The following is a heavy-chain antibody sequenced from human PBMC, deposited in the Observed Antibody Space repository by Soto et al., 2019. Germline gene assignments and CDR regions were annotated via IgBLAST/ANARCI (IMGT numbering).Heavy chain of an antibody. Sequence: QVQLQESGPGLLKPLETLSLTCTVSGDSIGDNYWSLIRQPPGKGLEWIGYMYYSGSRAYNPSLKGRVTISADTSKSRFFLKLSSVTAADTAVYYCARDHWRQSGSTGDYYGLDVWGQGTTVTVCS. V-gene: IGHV4-59*01. J-gene: IGHJ6*02. CDR1: GDSIGDNY. CDR2: MYYSGSR. D-gene: IGHD6-13*01. CDR3: ARDHWRQSGSTGDYYGLDV.